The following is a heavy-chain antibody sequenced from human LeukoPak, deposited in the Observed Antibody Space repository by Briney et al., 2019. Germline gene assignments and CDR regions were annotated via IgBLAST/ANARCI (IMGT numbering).Heavy chain of an antibody. V-gene: IGHV5-51*01. CDR2: IYPDDSDT. D-gene: IGHD4-11*01. Sequence: GESLKISCQGSRDSFTTYWIAWVRPLPGKGLEWMGIIYPDDSDTRYSPSFEGQVTISADKSISTAYLQWSSLKASDTAMYYCARYSLLPSSTVTTNYYYMDVWGKGTTVTVSS. CDR1: RDSFTTYW. J-gene: IGHJ6*03. CDR3: ARYSLLPSSTVTTNYYYMDV.